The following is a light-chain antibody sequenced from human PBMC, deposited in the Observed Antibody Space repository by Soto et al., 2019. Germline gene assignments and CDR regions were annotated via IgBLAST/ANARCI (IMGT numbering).Light chain of an antibody. V-gene: IGLV2-14*01. CDR3: SSYTSSLTVV. CDR1: SSDVGGYNY. Sequence: QSAVTQPAFVSGSPGQSITISCTGTSSDVGGYNYVSWYQQHPGKAPKLMIYEVSNRPSGVSNRFSGSKSGNTAFLTISGLQAEDEADYYCSSYTSSLTVVFGGGTKVTVL. J-gene: IGLJ2*01. CDR2: EVS.